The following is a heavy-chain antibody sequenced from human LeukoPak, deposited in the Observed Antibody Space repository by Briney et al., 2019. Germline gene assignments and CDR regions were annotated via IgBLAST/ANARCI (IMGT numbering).Heavy chain of an antibody. CDR2: IIGSGSEM. J-gene: IGHJ3*01. D-gene: IGHD1-26*01. CDR3: AKVQSDIVGDMFFAFDV. CDR1: GFTFNSYS. Sequence: PGGSLRLSCGVSGFTFNSYSMNWVRQAPGKGLEWVASIIGSGSEMFYADPLKGRFTISRDNSENSLYLQMNSLRVEDTAVYYCAKVQSDIVGDMFFAFDVWGQGTMVSVSS. V-gene: IGHV3-21*06.